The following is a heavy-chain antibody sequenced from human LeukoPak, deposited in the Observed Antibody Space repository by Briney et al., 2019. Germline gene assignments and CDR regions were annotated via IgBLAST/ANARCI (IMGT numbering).Heavy chain of an antibody. D-gene: IGHD3-10*01. CDR1: GYTFSNNY. V-gene: IGHV1-46*01. Sequence: ASAKVSCKASGYTFSNNYIHWVRQAPGQGLEWMGIINAGGGSTTYAQKFHGRVTMTRDTSTSTVYMELSTLSSEDTAVYYCATGHSDACDVWGQGTLVTVSS. CDR2: INAGGGST. CDR3: ATGHSDACDV. J-gene: IGHJ3*01.